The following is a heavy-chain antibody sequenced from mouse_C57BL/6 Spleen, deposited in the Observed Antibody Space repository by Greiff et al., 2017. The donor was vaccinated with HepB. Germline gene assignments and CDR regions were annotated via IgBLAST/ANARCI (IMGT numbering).Heavy chain of an antibody. J-gene: IGHJ2*01. Sequence: QVQLQQSGPELVKPGASVKISCKASGYAFSSSWMNWVKQRPGKGLEWIGRIYPGDGDTNYNGKFKGKATLTADKSSSTAYMQLSSLTSEDSAVYFCAREGSTMITTFFDYWGQGTTLTVSS. D-gene: IGHD2-4*01. CDR2: IYPGDGDT. CDR1: GYAFSSSW. V-gene: IGHV1-82*01. CDR3: AREGSTMITTFFDY.